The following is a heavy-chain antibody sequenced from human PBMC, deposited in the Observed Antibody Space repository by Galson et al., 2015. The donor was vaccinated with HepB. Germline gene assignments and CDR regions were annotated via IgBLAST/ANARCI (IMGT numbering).Heavy chain of an antibody. J-gene: IGHJ4*02. CDR3: ARAGYYYDSSGYLYFDY. V-gene: IGHV3-33*01. Sequence: SLRLSCAASGFTFSSYGMHWVRQAPGKGLEWVAVIWYDGSNKYYADSVKGRFTISRDNSKNTLYLQMNSLRAEDTAVYYCARAGYYYDSSGYLYFDYWGQGTLVTVSS. D-gene: IGHD3-22*01. CDR2: IWYDGSNK. CDR1: GFTFSSYG.